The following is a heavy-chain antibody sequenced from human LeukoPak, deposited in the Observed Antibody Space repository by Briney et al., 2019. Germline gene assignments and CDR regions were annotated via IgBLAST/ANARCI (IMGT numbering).Heavy chain of an antibody. Sequence: ASVKVSCKASGYTFTGYYMHWVRQAPGQGLEWMGWINPNSGGTNYAQKFQGRVTMTRDTSISTAYMELSRLRSDDTAVYYCARDIGYCSGGSCSSDAFDIWGQGTMVTVSS. J-gene: IGHJ3*02. D-gene: IGHD2-15*01. CDR3: ARDIGYCSGGSCSSDAFDI. CDR2: INPNSGGT. V-gene: IGHV1-2*02. CDR1: GYTFTGYY.